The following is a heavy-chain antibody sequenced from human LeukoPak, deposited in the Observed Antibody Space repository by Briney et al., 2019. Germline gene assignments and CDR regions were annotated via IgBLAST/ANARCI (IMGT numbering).Heavy chain of an antibody. CDR2: IYYSGST. CDR1: GGSISSSSYY. D-gene: IGHD4-17*01. J-gene: IGHJ5*02. CDR3: ARDPGPGAVTTENWFDP. Sequence: SETLSLTCTVSGGSISSSSYYRGWIRQPPGKGLEWIGSIYYSGSTYYNPSLKSRVTISVDTSKNQFSLKLSSVTAADTAVYYCARDPGPGAVTTENWFDPWGQGTLVTVSS. V-gene: IGHV4-39*07.